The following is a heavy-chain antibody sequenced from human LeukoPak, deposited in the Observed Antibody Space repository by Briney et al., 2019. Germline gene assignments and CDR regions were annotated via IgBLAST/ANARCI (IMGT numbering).Heavy chain of an antibody. J-gene: IGHJ3*02. CDR3: ARGGSPPEALGDTFDI. D-gene: IGHD1-26*01. V-gene: IGHV3-74*01. CDR2: ISSDGSSA. Sequence: PGGSLRLSCAASGFTFSNYWMHWVRQGPGEGLVWVSRISSDGSSARYADSVRGRFTISRDNAKNTLYLHMNSLRAEDTAVYYCARGGSPPEALGDTFDIWGQGTMVTVSS. CDR1: GFTFSNYW.